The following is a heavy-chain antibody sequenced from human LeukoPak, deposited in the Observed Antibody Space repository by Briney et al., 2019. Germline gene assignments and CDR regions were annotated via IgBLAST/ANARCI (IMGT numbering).Heavy chain of an antibody. V-gene: IGHV1-18*01. D-gene: IGHD3-10*01. Sequence: GASVKVSCKASGYTFTSYGISWVRQAPGQGLEWMGWISAYNGNTNYAQKLQGRVTMTTDTSTSTAYMELRSLRSDDTAVYYCAREGGVQPIGTMVRGVTDGNPLDYWGQGTLVTVSS. J-gene: IGHJ4*02. CDR1: GYTFTSYG. CDR3: AREGGVQPIGTMVRGVTDGNPLDY. CDR2: ISAYNGNT.